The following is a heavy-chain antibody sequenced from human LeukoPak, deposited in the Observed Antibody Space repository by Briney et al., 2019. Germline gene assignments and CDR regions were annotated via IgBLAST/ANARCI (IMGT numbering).Heavy chain of an antibody. V-gene: IGHV3-23*01. D-gene: IGHD6-19*01. CDR1: GFTFSSYA. CDR2: ISGSGGST. J-gene: IGHJ4*02. Sequence: GGSLRLSCAAPGFTFSSYAMSWVRQAPGKGLEWISSISGSGGSTYYADSVKGRFTISRDNSKNTLYLQMNSLRAEDTAVYYCAKDPPGPGYSSGWSKFDYWGQGTLVTVSS. CDR3: AKDPPGPGYSSGWSKFDY.